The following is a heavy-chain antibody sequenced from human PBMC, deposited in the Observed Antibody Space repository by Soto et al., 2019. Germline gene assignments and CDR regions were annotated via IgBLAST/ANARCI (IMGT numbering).Heavy chain of an antibody. CDR1: GFNFNNNG. Sequence: EVQLLDSGGGLVQPGGSLRLSCAASGFNFNNNGMSWVRQAPGKGLEWVSTISSDGGSIYYADSVKGRFTISRDNSKNTMYVQMNSLRAEDTAVYYCARDRGYCSGGSCYWCFDLWGRGTLVTVSS. V-gene: IGHV3-23*01. CDR2: ISSDGGSI. D-gene: IGHD2-15*01. CDR3: ARDRGYCSGGSCYWCFDL. J-gene: IGHJ2*01.